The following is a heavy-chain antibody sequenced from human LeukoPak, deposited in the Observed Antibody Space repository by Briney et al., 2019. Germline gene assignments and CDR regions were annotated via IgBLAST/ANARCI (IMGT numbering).Heavy chain of an antibody. Sequence: SETLSLTCTVSGGSISSYYWSWIRQPPGKGLEWIGYIYYSGSTNYNPSLKSRVTISVDTSKNQFSLKLSSVTAADTAVYYCARFTTQEFDYWGQGTLVTVSS. J-gene: IGHJ4*02. CDR2: IYYSGST. CDR3: ARFTTQEFDY. CDR1: GGSISSYY. D-gene: IGHD1-26*01. V-gene: IGHV4-59*01.